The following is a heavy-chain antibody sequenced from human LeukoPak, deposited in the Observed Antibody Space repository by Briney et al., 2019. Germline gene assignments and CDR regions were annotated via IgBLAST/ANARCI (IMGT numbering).Heavy chain of an antibody. D-gene: IGHD6-19*01. Sequence: PGGSLRLSCAASGFTFSSYAMSWVRQAPGKGLEWVSAISGSGGSTYYADSVKGRFTISRDNSKNTLYLQMNSQRAEDTAVYYCAKSYSGWYSNYFDYWGQGTLVTVSS. CDR1: GFTFSSYA. CDR3: AKSYSGWYSNYFDY. CDR2: ISGSGGST. J-gene: IGHJ4*02. V-gene: IGHV3-23*01.